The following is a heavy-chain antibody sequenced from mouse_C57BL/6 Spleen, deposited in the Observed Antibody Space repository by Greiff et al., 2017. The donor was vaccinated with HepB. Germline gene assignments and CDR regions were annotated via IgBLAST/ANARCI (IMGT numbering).Heavy chain of an antibody. J-gene: IGHJ1*03. CDR3: AKTPYDYDWYFDV. CDR2: IWSGGST. CDR1: GFSLTSYG. V-gene: IGHV2-4*01. Sequence: QVQLKESGPGLVQPSQSLSITCTVSGFSLTSYGVHWVRQPPGKGLEWLGVIWSGGSTDYNAAFISRLSISKDNSKSQVFFKMNSLQADDTAIYYCAKTPYDYDWYFDVWGTGTTVTVSS. D-gene: IGHD2-4*01.